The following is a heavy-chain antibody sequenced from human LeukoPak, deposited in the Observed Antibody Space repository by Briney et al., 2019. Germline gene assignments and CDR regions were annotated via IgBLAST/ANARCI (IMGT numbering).Heavy chain of an antibody. J-gene: IGHJ5*02. V-gene: IGHV1-2*02. D-gene: IGHD3-22*01. CDR3: ARGRGSSGYINWFDP. Sequence: ASVKVSCKASGYTFTGYYMHWVRQAPGQGLEWMGWINPNSGGTNYAQKFQGRVTMTRDTSISTAYMELSRLRSEDTAVYYCARGRGSSGYINWFDPWGQGTLVTVSS. CDR1: GYTFTGYY. CDR2: INPNSGGT.